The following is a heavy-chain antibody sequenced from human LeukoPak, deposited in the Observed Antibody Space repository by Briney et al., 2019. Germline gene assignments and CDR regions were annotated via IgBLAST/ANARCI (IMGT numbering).Heavy chain of an antibody. D-gene: IGHD3-22*01. J-gene: IGHJ5*02. CDR1: GYTFTSYG. CDR3: ARSGNNYYDSSGYLFDP. CDR2: ISTYNGNT. Sequence: ASVTVSCTASGYTFTSYGISWVRQAPGQGLEWMGWISTYNGNTNYAQKFQGRVTMTTDTSTSTAYMELRSLRSDDTAVYYCARSGNNYYDSSGYLFDPWGQGTLVTVSS. V-gene: IGHV1-18*01.